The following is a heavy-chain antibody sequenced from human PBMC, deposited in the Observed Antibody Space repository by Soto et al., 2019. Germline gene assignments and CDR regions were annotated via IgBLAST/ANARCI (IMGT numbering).Heavy chain of an antibody. CDR3: ARGSSLALDY. CDR1: GYTFTDYY. J-gene: IGHJ4*02. CDR2: INPSGGAT. V-gene: IGHV1-46*01. Sequence: QVQMVQSGAEVKKPGASVKVSGEASGYTFTDYYMHWVRQAPGQGLEWMGRINPSGGATTYVQKFQGRVNMTTDTSTSTVYMDLSSLTPEDTAVYYCARGSSLALDYWGQGTLVTVSS.